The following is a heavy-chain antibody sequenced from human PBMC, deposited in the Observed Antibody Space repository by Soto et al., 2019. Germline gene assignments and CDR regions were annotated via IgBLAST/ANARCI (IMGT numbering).Heavy chain of an antibody. CDR1: GVTFNTYA. Sequence: QVQLVQSGEGVVRPGRSLTLCCAASGVTFNTYAMHWVRQAPGKGLEWVAIVSYDGSKKYYADSVKGRFTISRDNSKSTLNLQMNSVRAEDTAVYYCAKDRGIYCSGARCYLFDSWGQGTLVTVSS. D-gene: IGHD2-15*01. V-gene: IGHV3-30*04. CDR2: VSYDGSKK. J-gene: IGHJ4*02. CDR3: AKDRGIYCSGARCYLFDS.